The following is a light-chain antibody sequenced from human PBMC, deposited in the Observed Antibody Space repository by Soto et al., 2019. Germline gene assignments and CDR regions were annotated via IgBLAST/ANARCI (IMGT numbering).Light chain of an antibody. CDR1: QSISSW. J-gene: IGKJ5*01. V-gene: IGKV1-5*01. CDR3: QQYNNWPRT. CDR2: AAS. Sequence: DIQMTQSPSTLSASVGDRVTITCRASQSISSWLAWYQHKPGKAPKLLLFAASTLVGGVPSRFSGRGSGTEFTLTISSLQSEDFAVYYCQQYNNWPRTFGQGTRLEI.